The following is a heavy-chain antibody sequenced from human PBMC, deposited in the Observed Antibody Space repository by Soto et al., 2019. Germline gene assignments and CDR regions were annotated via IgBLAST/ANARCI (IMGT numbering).Heavy chain of an antibody. J-gene: IGHJ6*02. D-gene: IGHD6-13*01. CDR3: ATDGIAAAGTDPGYYYGMDV. CDR1: GFTFSSYA. Sequence: GGSLRLSCAASGFTFSSYAMSWVRQAPGKGLEWVSAISGSGGSTYYADSVKGRFTISRDNSKNTLYLQMNSLRAEDTAVYYCATDGIAAAGTDPGYYYGMDVWGQGTTVTVSS. V-gene: IGHV3-23*01. CDR2: ISGSGGST.